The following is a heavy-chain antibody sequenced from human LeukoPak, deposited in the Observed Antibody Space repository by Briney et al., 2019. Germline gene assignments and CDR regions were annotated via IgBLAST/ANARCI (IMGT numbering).Heavy chain of an antibody. J-gene: IGHJ4*02. CDR2: IKEDGSED. D-gene: IGHD5-24*01. Sequence: PGGSLRLSCAPSGFTFSRAWMSWVRQAPGKGLEWVANIKEDGSEDYYADSVKGRFAISKDNAKNSPYLQMNNLRAEDTAMYYCARDADGYEDWGQGTLVIVSS. CDR1: GFTFSRAW. CDR3: ARDADGYED. V-gene: IGHV3-7*01.